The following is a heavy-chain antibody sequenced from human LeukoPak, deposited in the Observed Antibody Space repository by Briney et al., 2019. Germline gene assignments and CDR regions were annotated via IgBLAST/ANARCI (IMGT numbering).Heavy chain of an antibody. D-gene: IGHD2-21*02. J-gene: IGHJ5*02. Sequence: SETLSLTCTVSGGSISSSSYYWGWIRQPPGKGLEWIGSIYYSGSTYYNPSLKSRVTISVDTSKNQFSLKLSSVTAADTAVYYRARGGVVTAPIGNWFDPWGQGTLVTVSS. CDR2: IYYSGST. CDR1: GGSISSSSYY. CDR3: ARGGVVTAPIGNWFDP. V-gene: IGHV4-39*07.